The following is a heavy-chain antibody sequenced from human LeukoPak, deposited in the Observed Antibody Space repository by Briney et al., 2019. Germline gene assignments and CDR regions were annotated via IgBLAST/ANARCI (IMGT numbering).Heavy chain of an antibody. CDR2: ISSSSSTI. V-gene: IGHV3-48*02. Sequence: GGSLRLSCAASGFTFSSYSMNWVRQAPGKGLEWVSYISSSSSTIYCADSVKGRFTISRDNAKNSLYLQMNSLRDEDTAVYYCARVWDYYGSGRTIDYWGQGTLVTVSS. J-gene: IGHJ4*02. D-gene: IGHD3-10*01. CDR3: ARVWDYYGSGRTIDY. CDR1: GFTFSSYS.